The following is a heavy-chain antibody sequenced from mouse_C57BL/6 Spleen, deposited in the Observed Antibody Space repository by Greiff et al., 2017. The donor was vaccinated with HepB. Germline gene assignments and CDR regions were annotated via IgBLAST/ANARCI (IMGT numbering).Heavy chain of an antibody. J-gene: IGHJ3*01. V-gene: IGHV5-17*01. CDR1: GFTFSDYG. CDR2: ISSGSSTI. CDR3: ARSRDYYGSSPWFAY. Sequence: EVKLQESGGGLVKPGGSLKLSCAASGFTFSDYGMHWVRQAPEKGLEWVAYISSGSSTIYYADTVKGRFTISRDNAKNTLFLQMTSLRSEDTAMYYCARSRDYYGSSPWFAYWGQGTLVTVSA. D-gene: IGHD1-1*01.